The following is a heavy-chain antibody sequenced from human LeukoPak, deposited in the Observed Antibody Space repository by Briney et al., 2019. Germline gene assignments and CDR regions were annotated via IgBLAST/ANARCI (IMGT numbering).Heavy chain of an antibody. CDR1: GYTFTSYY. CDR3: ARDSYDSSGYYPPRHY. V-gene: IGHV1-46*01. D-gene: IGHD3-22*01. J-gene: IGHJ4*02. Sequence: ASVKVSCKASGYTFTSYYMHWVRQAPGQGLEWMGIINPSGGSTSYAQKFQGRVTMTRDTSTSTVYMELSSLRSEDTAVYYCARDSYDSSGYYPPRHYWGQGTLVTVSS. CDR2: INPSGGST.